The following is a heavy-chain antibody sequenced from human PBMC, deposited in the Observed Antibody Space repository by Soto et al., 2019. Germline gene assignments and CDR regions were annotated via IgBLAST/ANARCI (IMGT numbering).Heavy chain of an antibody. V-gene: IGHV1-69*01. CDR3: ARQIFAADY. D-gene: IGHD3-9*01. J-gene: IGHJ4*02. CDR1: GGTFDHAA. CDR2: INPMFNST. Sequence: QVQLVQSGAEVKKPGSSVKVSCEAPGGTFDHAAIPWVRQAPGPGLEWVGGINPMFNSTHYAQKFQGRVKITADAVTSTAFMGLRGLTSDDTAVSYCARQIFAADYWGQGTLLVVSS.